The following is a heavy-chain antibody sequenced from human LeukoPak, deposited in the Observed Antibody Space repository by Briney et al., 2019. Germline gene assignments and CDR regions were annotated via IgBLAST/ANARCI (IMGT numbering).Heavy chain of an antibody. CDR2: VRPSTGDT. D-gene: IGHD4-11*01. CDR3: GSATFSDYNDFDH. J-gene: IGHJ4*02. V-gene: IGHV1-2*02. CDR1: GYVFTDYY. Sequence: SVKVSCKTSGYVFTDYYIHWVRQAPGQGLEWMGWVRPSTGDTKYAPSFQGRVTMTTDTSISTAYMELTSLRSDDTAIYHCGSATFSDYNDFDHWGQGTLVTVSS.